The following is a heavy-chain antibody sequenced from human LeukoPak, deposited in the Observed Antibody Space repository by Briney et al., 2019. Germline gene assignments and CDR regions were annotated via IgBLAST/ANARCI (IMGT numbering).Heavy chain of an antibody. CDR3: AREGSITTIVADI. CDR1: GGSFSGYY. J-gene: IGHJ3*02. V-gene: IGHV4-34*01. CDR2: INHSGST. D-gene: IGHD3-22*01. Sequence: SETLSLTCAVYGGSFSGYYWSWIRQPPGKGLEWIGEINHSGSTDYNPSLKSRVTISVDTSKNQFSLKLSSVTAADTAVYYCAREGSITTIVADIWSQGTMVTVSS.